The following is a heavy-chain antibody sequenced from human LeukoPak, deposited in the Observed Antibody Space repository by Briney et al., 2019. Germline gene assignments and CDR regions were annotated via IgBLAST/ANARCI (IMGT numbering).Heavy chain of an antibody. V-gene: IGHV1-18*01. CDR3: ARGLRFMEWFTNDAFDI. J-gene: IGHJ3*02. D-gene: IGHD3-3*01. Sequence: ASVKVSCKASGYTFTSYGISWVRQAPGQGLEWMGWISTYNGNTNYAQKVQGRVTMTTDTSTGTAYMELRSLRSDDTAVYYCARGLRFMEWFTNDAFDIWGQGTMVTVSS. CDR2: ISTYNGNT. CDR1: GYTFTSYG.